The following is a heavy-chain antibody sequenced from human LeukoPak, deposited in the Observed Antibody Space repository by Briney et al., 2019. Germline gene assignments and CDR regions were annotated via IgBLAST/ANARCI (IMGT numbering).Heavy chain of an antibody. J-gene: IGHJ6*02. Sequence: SVKVSCKASGGTFSSYAISWVRQAPGQGLEWMGGIIPIFGTANYAQKFQGRVTITADESTGTAYMELSSLRSEDTAVYYCARSSRYSSGWYEGYYYGMDVWGQGTTVTVSS. CDR2: IIPIFGTA. CDR3: ARSSRYSSGWYEGYYYGMDV. V-gene: IGHV1-69*13. CDR1: GGTFSSYA. D-gene: IGHD6-19*01.